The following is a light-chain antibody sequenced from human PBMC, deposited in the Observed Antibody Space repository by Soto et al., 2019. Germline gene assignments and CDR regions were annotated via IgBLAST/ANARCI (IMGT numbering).Light chain of an antibody. Sequence: QSVLTQPPSASGTPGQRVTISCSGSSSNIGTNTVNWYQQLPGTAPKLLISSNNQRPSGVPDRFSGSKSGTSASLAITGLQSEDEADYYCAAWDGSLNGDVFGTGTKLTVL. CDR1: SSNIGTNT. J-gene: IGLJ1*01. CDR2: SNN. CDR3: AAWDGSLNGDV. V-gene: IGLV1-44*01.